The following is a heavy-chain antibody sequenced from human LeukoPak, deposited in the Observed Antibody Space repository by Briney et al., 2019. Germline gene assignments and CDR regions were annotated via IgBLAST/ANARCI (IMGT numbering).Heavy chain of an antibody. CDR1: GFTFSDHY. CDR2: ISSSGSTI. J-gene: IGHJ4*02. V-gene: IGHV3-11*01. Sequence: PGGSLRLSCAASGFTFSDHYMDWVRQAPGKGLEWVSYISSSGSTIYYADSVKGRFTISRDNAKNSLYLQMSSLRAEDTAVYYCARATRVTPNYWGQGTLVTVSS. D-gene: IGHD4-23*01. CDR3: ARATRVTPNY.